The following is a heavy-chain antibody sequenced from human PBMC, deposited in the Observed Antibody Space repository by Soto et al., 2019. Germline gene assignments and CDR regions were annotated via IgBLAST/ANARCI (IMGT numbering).Heavy chain of an antibody. CDR1: GGSFKSGSYS. D-gene: IGHD3-3*01. V-gene: IGHV4-61*01. Sequence: QVQLQESGPGLVKPSDTLSLTCTVSGGSFKSGSYSWSRIRQPPGKGLEWIGYVYDTGRTSYNPSPKSRVSLSMDTSKNQFSLNLDSVNAADTAVYFCARDFASFDTWGQGTLVTVSS. CDR2: VYDTGRT. CDR3: ARDFASFDT. J-gene: IGHJ4*02.